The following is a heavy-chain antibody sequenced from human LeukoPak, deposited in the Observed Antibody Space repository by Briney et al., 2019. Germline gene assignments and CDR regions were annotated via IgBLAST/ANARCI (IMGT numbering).Heavy chain of an antibody. CDR1: GFSLSTSGVG. J-gene: IGHJ6*02. CDR3: AHRKKGYYYGMDV. Sequence: SGPTLVNPTQTLTLTCTFSGFSLSTSGVGVGWIRQPPGKALEWLAVIYWDDDKRYSPSLKSRLSITKHTSKNQVVLTMTNMDTVDTATYYCAHRKKGYYYGMDVWGQGTRSPSL. V-gene: IGHV2-5*02. CDR2: IYWDDDK.